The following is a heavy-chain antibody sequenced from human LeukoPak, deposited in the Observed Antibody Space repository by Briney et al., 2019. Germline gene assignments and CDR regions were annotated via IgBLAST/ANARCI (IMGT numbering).Heavy chain of an antibody. CDR1: GGSISSSSYY. J-gene: IGHJ4*02. Sequence: SETLSLTCTVSGGSISSSSYYWGWIRQPPGKGLEWIGSIYYSGSTYYNPSLKSRVTISVDTSKKQFSLRLSSVTAADTAVYYCARHDYDSSGHRRDYYFDYWSQGTLVTVSS. CDR3: ARHDYDSSGHRRDYYFDY. CDR2: IYYSGST. D-gene: IGHD3-22*01. V-gene: IGHV4-39*01.